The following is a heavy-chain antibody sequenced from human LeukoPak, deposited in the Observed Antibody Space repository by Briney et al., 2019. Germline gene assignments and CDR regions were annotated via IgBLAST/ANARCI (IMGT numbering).Heavy chain of an antibody. D-gene: IGHD5-24*01. CDR3: ARVPEAGYNPDY. J-gene: IGHJ4*02. V-gene: IGHV1-46*01. Sequence: ASVKVSCKASGYTLTNHYMYWVRQAPGQGLEWMGIIHPSGDRTSYAQKFQGRVTMTSDTSTSTVYMEPSSLRSEDTAVYYCARVPEAGYNPDYWGQGTLVTVSA. CDR1: GYTLTNHY. CDR2: IHPSGDRT.